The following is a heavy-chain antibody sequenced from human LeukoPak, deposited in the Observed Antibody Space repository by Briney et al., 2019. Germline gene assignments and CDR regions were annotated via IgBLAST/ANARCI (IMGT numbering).Heavy chain of an antibody. CDR1: GFTFNYYD. CDR3: ARGVSYYYDNSGHPGWYFDL. CDR2: VRTTGDT. J-gene: IGHJ2*01. D-gene: IGHD3-22*01. V-gene: IGHV3-13*01. Sequence: GGSLRLSCAVSGFTFNYYDMHWVRQAPGKRLEWVSAVRTTGDTHYPDSVKGRFAMSREDAKNSVHLQMNTLRAGDTAVYYCARGVSYYYDNSGHPGWYFDLWGRGTLVTVSS.